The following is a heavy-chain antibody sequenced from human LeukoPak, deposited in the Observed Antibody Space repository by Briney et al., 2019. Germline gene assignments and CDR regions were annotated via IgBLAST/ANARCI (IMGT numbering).Heavy chain of an antibody. J-gene: IGHJ4*02. CDR1: GFTFSSYA. CDR3: AKDTKHSYSSGWYDSY. D-gene: IGHD6-19*01. CDR2: ISGSGGST. V-gene: IGHV3-23*01. Sequence: HGGSLRLSCAASGFTFSSYAMSRVRQAPGKGLEWVSAISGSGGSTYYADSVKGRFTISRDNSKNTLYLQMNSLRAEDTAVYYCAKDTKHSYSSGWYDSYWGQGTLVTVSS.